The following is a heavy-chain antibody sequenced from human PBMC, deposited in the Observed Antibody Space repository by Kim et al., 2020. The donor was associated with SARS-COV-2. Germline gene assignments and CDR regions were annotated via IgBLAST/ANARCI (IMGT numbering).Heavy chain of an antibody. D-gene: IGHD3-10*01. CDR3: ASSMVYGVISAFGL. Sequence: ASVKVSCKASGNTFSSYAMNWVWQAPGQGLEWMGWINTNTGKPAYAQGFTGRFVFSLDTSVSTTYLQISSLKSEDTAVYYCASSMVYGVISAFGLWGQGTMVTVSS. V-gene: IGHV7-4-1*02. J-gene: IGHJ3*01. CDR1: GNTFSSYA. CDR2: INTNTGKP.